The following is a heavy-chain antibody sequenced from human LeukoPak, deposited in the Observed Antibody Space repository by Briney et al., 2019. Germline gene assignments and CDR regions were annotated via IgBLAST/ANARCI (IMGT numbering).Heavy chain of an antibody. Sequence: GGSLRLSCTASGFTFGDYAMTWVRQAPGKGLEWVGFIRSKTYGGTADYAASVKGRFTISRDDSKSIAYLQMNSLKTEDTAMYYCSRGERGYNYQFDYWGQGTLVTVSS. CDR1: GFTFGDYA. V-gene: IGHV3-49*04. J-gene: IGHJ4*02. D-gene: IGHD5-18*01. CDR2: IRSKTYGGTA. CDR3: SRGERGYNYQFDY.